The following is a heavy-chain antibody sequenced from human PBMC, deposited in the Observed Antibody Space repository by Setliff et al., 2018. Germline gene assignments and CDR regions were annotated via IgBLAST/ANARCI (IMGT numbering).Heavy chain of an antibody. V-gene: IGHV4-39*07. CDR1: GGSISSRSYY. CDR3: ARVPSYGSGSYYYYYSGMDV. Sequence: SETLSLTCTVSGGSISSRSYYWGWIRQPPGKGLEWIGSIYYSGSTYYKPSLKSRVTISVDTSKNQFSLKLSSVTAADTAVYYCARVPSYGSGSYYYYYSGMDVWGQGTTVTVSS. J-gene: IGHJ6*02. CDR2: IYYSGST. D-gene: IGHD3-10*01.